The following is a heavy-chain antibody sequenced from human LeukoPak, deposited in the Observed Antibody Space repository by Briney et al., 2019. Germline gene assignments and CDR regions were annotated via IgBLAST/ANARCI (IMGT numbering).Heavy chain of an antibody. D-gene: IGHD3-3*01. J-gene: IGHJ4*02. CDR2: IRYDGSNK. CDR3: AKGVTIFGVVIMDYFDY. CDR1: GFTFSSYG. V-gene: IGHV3-30*02. Sequence: SGGSLRLSCAASGFTFSSYGMHWVRQAPGKGLEWVAFIRYDGSNKYYADSVKGRFTISRDNSKNTLYLQMNSLRTEDTAMYYCAKGVTIFGVVIMDYFDYWGQGSLVAVSS.